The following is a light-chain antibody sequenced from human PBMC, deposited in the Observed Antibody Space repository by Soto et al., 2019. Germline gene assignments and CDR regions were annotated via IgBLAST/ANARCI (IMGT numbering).Light chain of an antibody. Sequence: EIVLAQSTGTLSSSPGERATGXWRASQSVSSSYLAWYQQKPGQAPRLLIYGASNRATGIPDRFSGSGSGTDFTLTISRLEPEDFAVYYCQQYGSSGTFGQGTKVDIK. CDR3: QQYGSSGT. CDR2: GAS. CDR1: QSVSSSY. V-gene: IGKV3-20*01. J-gene: IGKJ1*01.